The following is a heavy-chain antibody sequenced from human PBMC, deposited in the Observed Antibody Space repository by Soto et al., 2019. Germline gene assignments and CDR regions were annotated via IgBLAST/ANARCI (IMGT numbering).Heavy chain of an antibody. J-gene: IGHJ5*02. CDR1: GFTFSSYE. CDR2: ISSSGSTI. D-gene: IGHD6-13*01. Sequence: PGGSLRLSCAASGFTFSSYEMNWVRQGPGKGLEWVSYISSSGSTIYYADSVKGRFTISRDNAKNSLYLQMNSLRAEDTAVYYCARGYISRIAAAEDNWFDPWGQGTLVTVSS. CDR3: ARGYISRIAAAEDNWFDP. V-gene: IGHV3-48*03.